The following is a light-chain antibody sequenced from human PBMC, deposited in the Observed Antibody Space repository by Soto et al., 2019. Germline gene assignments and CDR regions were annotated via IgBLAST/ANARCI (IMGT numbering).Light chain of an antibody. CDR1: SSDIGGYDY. J-gene: IGLJ1*01. Sequence: QSVLTQPASVSGSPGQSITISCTGTSSDIGGYDYVSWYQQRPGKAPKLMIYEVRYRPSGVSNRFSGSKSGNTASLTISGLQAEDETVYYCCSYTRTSNHYFFGSGTKVTAL. CDR3: CSYTRTSNHYF. V-gene: IGLV2-14*01. CDR2: EVR.